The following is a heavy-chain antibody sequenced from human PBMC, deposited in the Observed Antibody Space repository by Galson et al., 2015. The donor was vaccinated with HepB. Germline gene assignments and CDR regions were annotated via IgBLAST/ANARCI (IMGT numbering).Heavy chain of an antibody. Sequence: SLRLSCAASGFTFDDYAMHWVRQAPGKGLEWVSGISWNSGSIGYADSVKGRFTISRDNAKNSLYLQMNSLRAEDTALYYCAKTPLLYGVGYFDYWGQGTLVTVSS. J-gene: IGHJ4*02. CDR1: GFTFDDYA. CDR3: AKTPLLYGVGYFDY. V-gene: IGHV3-9*01. D-gene: IGHD4-17*01. CDR2: ISWNSGSI.